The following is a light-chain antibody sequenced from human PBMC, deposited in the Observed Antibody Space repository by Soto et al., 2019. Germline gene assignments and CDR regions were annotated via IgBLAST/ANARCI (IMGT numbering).Light chain of an antibody. CDR1: QGFRNA. CDR3: LQDYNYPLT. J-gene: IGKJ4*01. CDR2: DAS. Sequence: AIPMTQSPSSLSASVGDIVTITCRASQGFRNALGWYQQKPGKAPKLLIYDASSLQSGVPSRFSGSGSGTDFTLTISSLQPEDFATYYCLQDYNYPLTFGGGTKVEIK. V-gene: IGKV1-6*01.